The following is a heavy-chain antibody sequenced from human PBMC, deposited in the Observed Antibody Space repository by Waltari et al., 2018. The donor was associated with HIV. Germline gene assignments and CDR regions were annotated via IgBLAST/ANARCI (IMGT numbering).Heavy chain of an antibody. Sequence: QVKLVESGGGVVQPGKSVRLSCAASGLPFRSYGWHWVRQAPGKGLEWVAIIWYDGRNKFYADSVKGRFTISRDNSRNTVYLQMDSVRVDDTAVYYCASGYGGRNFDFWGPGTPVSVSS. CDR1: GLPFRSYG. D-gene: IGHD5-18*01. CDR3: ASGYGGRNFDF. CDR2: IWYDGRNK. V-gene: IGHV3-33*01. J-gene: IGHJ4*02.